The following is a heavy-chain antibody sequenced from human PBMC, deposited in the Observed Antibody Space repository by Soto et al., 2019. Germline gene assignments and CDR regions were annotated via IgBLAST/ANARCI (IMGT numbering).Heavy chain of an antibody. CDR1: GFTFSSYG. J-gene: IGHJ3*02. D-gene: IGHD3-3*01. CDR3: AREILGDFWSGTDAFDI. V-gene: IGHV3-33*01. CDR2: IWYDGSNK. Sequence: QVQLVESGGGVVQPGRSLRLSCAASGFTFSSYGMHWVRQAPGKGLEWVAVIWYDGSNKYYADSVKGRFTISRDNSKNTLYLQMNSLRAEDTAVYYCAREILGDFWSGTDAFDIWGQGTMVTVSS.